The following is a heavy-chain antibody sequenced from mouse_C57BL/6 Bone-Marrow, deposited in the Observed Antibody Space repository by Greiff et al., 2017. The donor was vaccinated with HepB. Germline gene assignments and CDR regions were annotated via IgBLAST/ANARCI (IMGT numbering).Heavy chain of an antibody. CDR1: GFSLTSYA. CDR3: ARNVYYYFDY. J-gene: IGHJ2*01. Sequence: VQLQESGPGLVAPSQSLSITCTVSGFSLTSYAISWVRQPPGKGLEWLGVIWNGGGTNYNSALKSRLSISKDNSKSQVFLKMNSLQTDDTARYYCARNVYYYFDYWGQGTTLTVSS. CDR2: IWNGGGT. V-gene: IGHV2-9-1*01. D-gene: IGHD2-1*01.